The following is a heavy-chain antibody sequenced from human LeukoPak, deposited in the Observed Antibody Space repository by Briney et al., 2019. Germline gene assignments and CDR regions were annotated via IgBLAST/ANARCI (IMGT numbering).Heavy chain of an antibody. D-gene: IGHD3-10*01. V-gene: IGHV3-7*03. CDR3: AREGGYGSGTDEESWFDS. CDR1: GFTFSSYW. CDR2: IKQDGSEK. Sequence: GGSLRLSCAASGFTFSSYWMSWVRQAPGKGLEWVANIKQDGSEKYYVDSVKGRFTISRDNAKNSLYLQMNSLRAEDTAVYYCAREGGYGSGTDEESWFDSWGQGTLVTVSS. J-gene: IGHJ5*01.